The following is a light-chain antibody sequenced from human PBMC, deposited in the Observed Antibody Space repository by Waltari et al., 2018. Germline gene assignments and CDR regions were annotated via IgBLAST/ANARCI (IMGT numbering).Light chain of an antibody. CDR1: GSNIGAGYD. CDR2: GSS. CDR3: QSYDITLRVV. J-gene: IGLJ3*02. Sequence: QSVLTQPPSVSGAPGQRVTIACTGSGSNIGAGYDVHWYQQGPRAAPKLLIYGSSSRPLGVPDRFFGSTSGTSASLAIIGLQAEDEADYYCQSYDITLRVVFGGGTKLTVL. V-gene: IGLV1-40*01.